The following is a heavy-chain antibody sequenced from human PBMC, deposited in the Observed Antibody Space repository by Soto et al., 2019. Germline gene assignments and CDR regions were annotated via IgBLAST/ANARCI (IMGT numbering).Heavy chain of an antibody. D-gene: IGHD2-2*01. Sequence: PSETLSLTCTVSGGSISSYYWSWIRQPPGKGLEWIGYIYYSGSTNYNPSLKSRVTISVDTSKNQFSLKLSSVTAADTAVYYCARQVPVRVVPAAPQAAMHNWFDPWGQGTLVTVSS. J-gene: IGHJ5*02. CDR2: IYYSGST. CDR3: ARQVPVRVVPAAPQAAMHNWFDP. V-gene: IGHV4-59*08. CDR1: GGSISSYY.